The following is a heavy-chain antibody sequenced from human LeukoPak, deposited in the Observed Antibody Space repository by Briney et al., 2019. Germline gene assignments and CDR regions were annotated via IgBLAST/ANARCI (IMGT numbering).Heavy chain of an antibody. Sequence: GGSLRLSCAASGFTFSNAWMSWVRQAPGKGLEWVGRIKSKTDGGTTDYAAPVKGRFTISRDDSKNRQYLQMNSLKTEDTAVYYCTTDGAYNWNDVAWFDPWGQGTLVTVSS. V-gene: IGHV3-15*01. CDR3: TTDGAYNWNDVAWFDP. J-gene: IGHJ5*02. D-gene: IGHD1-1*01. CDR2: IKSKTDGGTT. CDR1: GFTFSNAW.